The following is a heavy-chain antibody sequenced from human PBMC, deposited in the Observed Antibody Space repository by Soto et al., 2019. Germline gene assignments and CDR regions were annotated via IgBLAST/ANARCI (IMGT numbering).Heavy chain of an antibody. CDR1: GFTFSSYG. Sequence: QVQLVESGGGVVQPGRSLRLSCAASGFTFSSYGMYWVRQAPGKGLEWVAVISYDGSNKYYADSVKGRFTISRDNSKNTLYLQMNSLRAEDTAVYYCAKDGPYSSSSYYYYYMDVWGKGTTVTVSS. CDR2: ISYDGSNK. V-gene: IGHV3-30*18. CDR3: AKDGPYSSSSYYYYYMDV. D-gene: IGHD6-6*01. J-gene: IGHJ6*03.